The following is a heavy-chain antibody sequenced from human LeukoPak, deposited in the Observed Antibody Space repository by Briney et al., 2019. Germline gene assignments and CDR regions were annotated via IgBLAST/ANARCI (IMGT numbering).Heavy chain of an antibody. V-gene: IGHV3-30*07. CDR2: ISYDGITE. CDR1: GFAFSGYA. CDR3: AKDPARPYDSSGYYSDY. D-gene: IGHD3-22*01. J-gene: IGHJ4*02. Sequence: GRSLRLSCAASGFAFSGYAMHWVRQAPGKGLEWVAIISYDGITEDYSDSVKGRFSISRDNSKNTLYPQMNSLRAEDTAVYYCAKDPARPYDSSGYYSDYWGQGTLVTVSS.